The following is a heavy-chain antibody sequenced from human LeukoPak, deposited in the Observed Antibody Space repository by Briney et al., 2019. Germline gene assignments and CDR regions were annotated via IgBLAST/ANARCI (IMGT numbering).Heavy chain of an antibody. D-gene: IGHD3-16*01. Sequence: PSETLSLTCTVSGDSISSGDYYWSWIRQPAGKGLEWIGRISSSGSTNYNPSLKSRATISVDTSKNQFSLKLSSVTAADTAVYYCARVSWPGRGSRFDPWGQGTLVTVSS. V-gene: IGHV4-61*02. CDR3: ARVSWPGRGSRFDP. CDR1: GDSISSGDYY. CDR2: ISSSGST. J-gene: IGHJ5*02.